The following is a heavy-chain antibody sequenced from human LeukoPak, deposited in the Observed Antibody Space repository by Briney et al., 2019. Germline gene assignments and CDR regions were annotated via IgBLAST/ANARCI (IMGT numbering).Heavy chain of an antibody. CDR2: IWYDGSNK. CDR3: ARDRVLDDYGDYGGYYMDV. Sequence: GGSLRLSCAASGFTFSSYGMHWVRQAPGKGLEWVAVIWYDGSNKYYADSVKGRFTISRDNSENTLYLQMNSLRAEDTAVYYCARDRVLDDYGDYGGYYMDVWGKGTTVTVSS. J-gene: IGHJ6*03. CDR1: GFTFSSYG. D-gene: IGHD4-17*01. V-gene: IGHV3-33*01.